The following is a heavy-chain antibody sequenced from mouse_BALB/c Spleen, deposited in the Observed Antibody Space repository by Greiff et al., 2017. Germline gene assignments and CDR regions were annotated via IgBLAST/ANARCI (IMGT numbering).Heavy chain of an antibody. CDR1: GYSFTSYY. CDR3: ATSSGTGFAY. J-gene: IGHJ3*01. CDR2: IDPFNGGT. Sequence: EVQLQQSGPELMKPGASVKISCKASGYSFTSYYMHWVKQSHGKSLEWIGYIDPFNGGTSYNQKFKGKATLTVDKSSSTAYMHLSSLTSEDSAVYYCATSSGTGFAYWGQGTLVTVSA. V-gene: IGHV1S135*01. D-gene: IGHD3-3*01.